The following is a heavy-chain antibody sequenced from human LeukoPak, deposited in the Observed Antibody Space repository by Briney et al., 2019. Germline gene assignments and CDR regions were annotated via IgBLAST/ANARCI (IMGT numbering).Heavy chain of an antibody. D-gene: IGHD3-22*01. CDR2: IYSGGDT. Sequence: PGGSLRLSCASSGFTVNSNYMTWVRQAPGKGLEWVSVIYSGGDTFYADSVKGRFTISRDNSKNTLYLQMNSLRAEDTAVYYCAKDDYYDSSGYLYWGQGTLVTVSS. J-gene: IGHJ4*02. V-gene: IGHV3-53*01. CDR3: AKDDYYDSSGYLY. CDR1: GFTVNSNY.